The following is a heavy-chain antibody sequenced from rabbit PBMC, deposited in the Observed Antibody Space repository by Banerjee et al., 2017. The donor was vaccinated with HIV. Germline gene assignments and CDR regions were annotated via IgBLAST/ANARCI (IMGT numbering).Heavy chain of an antibody. Sequence: QSLEESGGDLVKPGASLTLTCTASGFSFSSSYYMCWVRQAPGKGLEWIACIYAGSSGSTHYASWAKGRFTISKTSSTTVTLQMTSLTAADTATYFCARCGAYADARDFDLWGPGTLVTVS. CDR2: IYAGSSGST. J-gene: IGHJ4*01. CDR3: ARCGAYADARDFDL. V-gene: IGHV1S40*01. D-gene: IGHD6-1*01. CDR1: GFSFSSSYY.